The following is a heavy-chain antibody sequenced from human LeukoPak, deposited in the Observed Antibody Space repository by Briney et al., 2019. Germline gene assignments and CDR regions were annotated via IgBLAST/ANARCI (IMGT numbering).Heavy chain of an antibody. D-gene: IGHD3-22*01. CDR1: GYTFTSYY. J-gene: IGHJ4*02. CDR2: INPSGGST. CDR3: ARDPYYYDSSGYYLDY. V-gene: IGHV1-46*01. Sequence: ASVKVSCKASGYTFTSYYMHWARQAPGQGLEWMGIINPSGGSTSYAQKFQGRVTMTRDTSTSTVYMELSSLRSEDTAVYYCARDPYYYDSSGYYLDYWGQGTLVTVFS.